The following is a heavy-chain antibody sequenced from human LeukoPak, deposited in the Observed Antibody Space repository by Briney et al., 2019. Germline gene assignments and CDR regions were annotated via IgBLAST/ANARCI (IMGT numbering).Heavy chain of an antibody. CDR2: INAGNGNT. Sequence: ASVKVSCKASGYTFTSYAMHWVRQAPGQRLEWMGWINAGNGNTKYSQKFQGRVTITRDTSASTAYMELSSLRSEDTAVYYSARGYCSGGSCDTPYYYGMDVWGKGTTVTVSS. CDR1: GYTFTSYA. CDR3: ARGYCSGGSCDTPYYYGMDV. D-gene: IGHD2-15*01. J-gene: IGHJ6*04. V-gene: IGHV1-3*01.